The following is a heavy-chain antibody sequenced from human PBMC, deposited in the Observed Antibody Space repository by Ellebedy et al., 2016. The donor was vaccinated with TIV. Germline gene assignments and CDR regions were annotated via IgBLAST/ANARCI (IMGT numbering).Heavy chain of an antibody. CDR3: ARGYSYGRNWFDP. J-gene: IGHJ5*02. CDR2: INPNSGDT. V-gene: IGHV1-2*02. D-gene: IGHD5-18*01. Sequence: AASVQVSCKASGYSFIDYFMHWVRQAPGQGLEWMGWINPNSGDTNYPQKFQGRVTMTRDTSISTAYMALSRLRADDTAVYYCARGYSYGRNWFDPWGQGTLVTVSS. CDR1: GYSFIDYF.